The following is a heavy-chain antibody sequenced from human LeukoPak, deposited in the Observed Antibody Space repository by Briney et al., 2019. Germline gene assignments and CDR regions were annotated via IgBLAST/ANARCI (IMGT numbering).Heavy chain of an antibody. CDR1: GYTFTGYY. CDR3: ARPYCSGGSCHDYFDF. D-gene: IGHD2-15*01. CDR2: INPHTGGT. J-gene: IGHJ4*02. V-gene: IGHV1-2*02. Sequence: ASVKVSCKASGYTFTGYYMHWVRQAPGQGLEWMGWINPHTGGTNYAQKFQGRVTMTRDTSISTAYMELSGLTSDDTAVYYCARPYCSGGSCHDYFDFWGQGTLVTVSS.